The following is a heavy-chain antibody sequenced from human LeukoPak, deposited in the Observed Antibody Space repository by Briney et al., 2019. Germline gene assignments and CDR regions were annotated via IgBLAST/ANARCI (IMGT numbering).Heavy chain of an antibody. CDR1: GFTFSSYSMN. V-gene: IGHV4-39*01. CDR3: ARLPHIVVVPAVGAFDI. D-gene: IGHD2-2*01. Sequence: PGGSLRLSCAASGFTFSSYSMNWVRQAPGKGLEWIGNIYYSGSTYYNPSLKSRVTISVDTSKNQFSLKLSSVTAADTAVYYCARLPHIVVVPAVGAFDIWGQGTMVTVSS. J-gene: IGHJ3*02. CDR2: IYYSGST.